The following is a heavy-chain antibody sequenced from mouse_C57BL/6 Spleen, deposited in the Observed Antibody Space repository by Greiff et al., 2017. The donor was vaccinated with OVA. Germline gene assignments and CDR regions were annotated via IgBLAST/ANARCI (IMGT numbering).Heavy chain of an antibody. J-gene: IGHJ2*01. D-gene: IGHD2-2*01. Sequence: QVQLQQSGPELVKPGASVKISCKASGYAFSSSWMNWVKQRPGKGLEWIGRIYPGDGDTNYNGKFKGKATLTADKSSSTAYMQLSSLTSEDSAVYVCARTVTDYFDYWGQGTTLTVSS. CDR1: GYAFSSSW. V-gene: IGHV1-82*01. CDR3: ARTVTDYFDY. CDR2: IYPGDGDT.